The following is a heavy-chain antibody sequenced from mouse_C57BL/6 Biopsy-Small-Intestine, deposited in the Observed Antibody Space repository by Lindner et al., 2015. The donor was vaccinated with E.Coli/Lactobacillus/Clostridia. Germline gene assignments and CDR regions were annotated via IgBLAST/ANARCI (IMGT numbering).Heavy chain of an antibody. CDR3: ARTYHYGGSSLYWYFDV. J-gene: IGHJ1*03. Sequence: VQLQESGPELVKPGASVKISCKASGYAFSCSWMNWLKQRPGEGLEWIGRIYPGDGDTHYNGKFKGKATLTADKSSNTAHMEFRSLTSEDSAVYYCARTYHYGGSSLYWYFDVWGTGTTVTVSS. D-gene: IGHD1-1*01. V-gene: IGHV1-82*01. CDR2: IYPGDGDT. CDR1: GYAFSCSW.